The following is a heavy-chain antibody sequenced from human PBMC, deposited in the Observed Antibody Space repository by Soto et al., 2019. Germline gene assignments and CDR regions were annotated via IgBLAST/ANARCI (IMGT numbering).Heavy chain of an antibody. Sequence: PSETLSLTCTVSGGSISSDDYYWTWIRQPPGKGLEWIGYIYYSGSTYYNPSLESRLTISLDTSKNQFSLKLSSVSAADTAVYYCARDRSNSPDYFDYWGQGTLVTVSS. CDR2: IYYSGST. CDR1: GGSISSDDYY. CDR3: ARDRSNSPDYFDY. J-gene: IGHJ4*02. V-gene: IGHV4-30-4*01. D-gene: IGHD6-6*01.